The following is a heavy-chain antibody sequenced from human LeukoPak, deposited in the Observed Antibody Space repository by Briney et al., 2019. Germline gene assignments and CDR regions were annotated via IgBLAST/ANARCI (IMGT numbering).Heavy chain of an antibody. V-gene: IGHV1-18*01. Sequence: ASVKVSCKASGYTFTSYGISWVRQAPGQGLEWMGWISAYNGNTNYAQKLQGRVTMTTDTSTSTAYMELRSLRSDDAAVYYCARGIEIAAAEPFDYWGQGTLVTVSS. CDR2: ISAYNGNT. J-gene: IGHJ4*02. D-gene: IGHD6-13*01. CDR1: GYTFTSYG. CDR3: ARGIEIAAAEPFDY.